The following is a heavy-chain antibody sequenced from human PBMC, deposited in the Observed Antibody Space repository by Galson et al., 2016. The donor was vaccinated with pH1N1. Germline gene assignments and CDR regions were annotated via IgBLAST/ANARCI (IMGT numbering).Heavy chain of an antibody. V-gene: IGHV4-59*11. J-gene: IGHJ3*01. CDR2: VSHTGRT. D-gene: IGHD1-7*01. CDR3: AREPTGPSSFNAFDV. Sequence: LTCNVSGASISPHYWNWIRRPPGKGLECIGYVSHTGRTYYNPPLKSRVTISIDTSKTQFSLNLRSVTAADTATYFCAREPTGPSSFNAFDVWGPGTMVTVSS. CDR1: GASISPHY.